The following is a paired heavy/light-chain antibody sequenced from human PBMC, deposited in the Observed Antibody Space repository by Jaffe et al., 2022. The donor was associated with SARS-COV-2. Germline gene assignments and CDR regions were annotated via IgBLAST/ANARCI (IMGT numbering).Heavy chain of an antibody. CDR3: ARHQYYDFWSGYQIPAAFDY. CDR2: IYYSGST. CDR1: GGSISSYY. J-gene: IGHJ4*02. Sequence: QVQLQESGPGLVKPSETLSLTCTVSGGSISSYYWSWIRQPPGKGLEWIGYIYYSGSTNYNPSLKSRVTISVDTSKNQFSLKLSSVTAADTAVYYCARHQYYDFWSGYQIPAAFDYWGQGTLVTVSS. V-gene: IGHV4-59*08. D-gene: IGHD3-3*01.
Light chain of an antibody. CDR3: QQYGSSPSTS. CDR2: GAS. Sequence: EIVLTQSPGTLSLSPGERATLSCRASQSVSSSYLAWYQQKPGQAPRLLIYGASSRATGIPDRFSGSGSGTDFTLTISRLEPEDFAVYYCQQYGSSPSTSFGQGTKLEIK. J-gene: IGKJ2*01. CDR1: QSVSSSY. V-gene: IGKV3-20*01.